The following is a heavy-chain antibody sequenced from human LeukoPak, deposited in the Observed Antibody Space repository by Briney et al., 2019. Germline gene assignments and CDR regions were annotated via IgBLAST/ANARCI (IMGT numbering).Heavy chain of an antibody. J-gene: IGHJ3*02. CDR1: GYTFTSYY. D-gene: IGHD3-10*01. Sequence: GASVKVSCKASGYTFTSYYMHWVRQAPGQGLEWMGIINPSGGSTNYAQKFQGRVTITADKSTSTAYMELSSLRSEDTAVYYCARQDSGSITMVRGVISDAFDIWGQGTMVTVSS. V-gene: IGHV1-46*01. CDR2: INPSGGST. CDR3: ARQDSGSITMVRGVISDAFDI.